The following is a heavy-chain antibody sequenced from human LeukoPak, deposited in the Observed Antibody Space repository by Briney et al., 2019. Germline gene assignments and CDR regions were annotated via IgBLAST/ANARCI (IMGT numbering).Heavy chain of an antibody. CDR3: AMWAADYMDV. Sequence: PGGSLRLSCAASGFTFSSYAMNWVRQAPGKGLEWVSAITGSGGRTYYADSVKGRFTISRDNAKNSLYLQMNSLRAEDTAVYYCAMWAADYMDVWGKGTTVTISS. V-gene: IGHV3-23*01. J-gene: IGHJ6*03. CDR1: GFTFSSYA. D-gene: IGHD1-26*01. CDR2: ITGSGGRT.